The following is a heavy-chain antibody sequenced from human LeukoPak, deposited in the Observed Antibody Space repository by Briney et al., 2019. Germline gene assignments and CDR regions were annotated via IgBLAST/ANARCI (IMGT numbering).Heavy chain of an antibody. CDR3: ARVRKVRGVITYYMDV. J-gene: IGHJ6*03. Sequence: ASVKVSCKASGYTFTGYYMHWVRQAPGQGLEWMGWINPNSGGTNYAQKFQGRVTMTRDTSISTAYMELSRLRSDDTAVYYCARVRKVRGVITYYMDVWGKGTTVTVSS. V-gene: IGHV1-2*02. CDR2: INPNSGGT. CDR1: GYTFTGYY. D-gene: IGHD3-10*01.